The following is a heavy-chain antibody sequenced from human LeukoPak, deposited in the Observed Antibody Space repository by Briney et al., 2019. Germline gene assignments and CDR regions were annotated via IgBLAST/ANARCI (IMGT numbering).Heavy chain of an antibody. Sequence: GGSLRLSCAASGFTFSNYWMSWVRQAPGKGLEWVANIKHDGSEAYYVDSLEGRFTILRDNAKNSLYLQMNSLRADDTAVYYCARETVFGVVVPTYCFDYWGQGTLVTVSS. V-gene: IGHV3-7*01. CDR3: ARETVFGVVVPTYCFDY. D-gene: IGHD3-3*01. J-gene: IGHJ4*02. CDR1: GFTFSNYW. CDR2: IKHDGSEA.